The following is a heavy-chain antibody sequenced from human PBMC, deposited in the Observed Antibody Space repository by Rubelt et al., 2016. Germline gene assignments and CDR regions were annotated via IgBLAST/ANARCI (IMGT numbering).Heavy chain of an antibody. CDR2: INHSGST. V-gene: IGHV4-34*01. Sequence: QVQLQQWGAGLLKPSETLSLTCAVYGGSFSGYYWSWIRQPPGKGLEWIGEINHSGSTNYNPSLKSRVTISVDTSKNQFSLKLGSVTAADTAVYYCARGLWGPVAEGYWGQGTLVTVSS. D-gene: IGHD6-19*01. CDR3: ARGLWGPVAEGY. J-gene: IGHJ4*02. CDR1: GGSFSGYY.